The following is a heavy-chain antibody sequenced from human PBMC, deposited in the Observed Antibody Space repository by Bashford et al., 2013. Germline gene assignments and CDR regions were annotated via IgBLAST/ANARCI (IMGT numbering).Heavy chain of an antibody. CDR3: ARGGLNYYDITGYYSSFDY. J-gene: IGHJ4*02. CDR2: ISVSNGKA. Sequence: IVWVRQAPGQGLEWMGWISVSNGKANYAQKLQDRVTLTTDTSTATAYMELKSLTSDDTALYYCARGGLNYYDITGYYSSFDYWGQGTLVTVSS. D-gene: IGHD3-22*01. V-gene: IGHV1-18*01.